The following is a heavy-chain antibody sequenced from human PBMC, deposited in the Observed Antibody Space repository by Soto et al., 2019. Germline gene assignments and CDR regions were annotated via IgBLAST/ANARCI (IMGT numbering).Heavy chain of an antibody. CDR2: ISPYNDDT. CDR3: ARGGYYDSSGSRNYHYYGMDV. Sequence: QAQLVQSGAEVKKPGASVKVSCKASGYTFSSYGISWVRQAPGQGLEWLGWISPYNDDTNYAQKLQGRVTMTTDTSTRTAYMDLRSLRSDDTAGYYCARGGYYDSSGSRNYHYYGMDVWGHGTTVTVSS. CDR1: GYTFSSYG. J-gene: IGHJ6*02. V-gene: IGHV1-18*01. D-gene: IGHD3-22*01.